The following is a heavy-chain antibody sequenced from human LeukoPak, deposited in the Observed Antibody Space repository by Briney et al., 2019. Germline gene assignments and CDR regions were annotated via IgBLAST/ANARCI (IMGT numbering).Heavy chain of an antibody. CDR3: ARDRPTDSRGGPAAFDI. D-gene: IGHD2-21*02. J-gene: IGHJ3*02. Sequence: GGSLRLSCAASGFTFSSYSMNWVRQAPGKGLEWVSSISSSSSYIYYADSVKGRFTISRDNAKNSLYLQMNSLRAEDTAVYYCARDRPTDSRGGPAAFDIWGQGTMVTVSS. V-gene: IGHV3-21*01. CDR1: GFTFSSYS. CDR2: ISSSSSYI.